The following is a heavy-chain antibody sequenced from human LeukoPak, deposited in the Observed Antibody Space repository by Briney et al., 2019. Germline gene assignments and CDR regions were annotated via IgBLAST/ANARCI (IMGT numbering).Heavy chain of an antibody. J-gene: IGHJ6*02. V-gene: IGHV4-31*03. CDR1: GGSISSGGYY. D-gene: IGHD6-13*01. CDR3: ASIAAAGWYYYGMDV. CDR2: IYYSGST. Sequence: SETLSLTCTVSGGSISSGGYYWSWIRQHPGKGLEWIGYIYYSGSTYYNPSLKSRVTISVDTSKNQFSLKLSSVTAADTAVYYCASIAAAGWYYYGMDVWGQGTTVTVSS.